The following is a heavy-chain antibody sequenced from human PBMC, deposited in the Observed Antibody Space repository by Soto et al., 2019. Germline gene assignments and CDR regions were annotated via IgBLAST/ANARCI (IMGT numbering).Heavy chain of an antibody. CDR3: ASRQGGYCSGGSCYWYWFDP. Sequence: GASVKVSCKASGYTFTSYDINWVRQATGQGLEWMGWMNPNSGNTGYAQKFQGRVTMTRNTSISTAYMELSSLRSEDTAVYYCASRQGGYCSGGSCYWYWFDPWGQGTLVTVSS. CDR2: MNPNSGNT. V-gene: IGHV1-8*01. CDR1: GYTFTSYD. D-gene: IGHD2-15*01. J-gene: IGHJ5*02.